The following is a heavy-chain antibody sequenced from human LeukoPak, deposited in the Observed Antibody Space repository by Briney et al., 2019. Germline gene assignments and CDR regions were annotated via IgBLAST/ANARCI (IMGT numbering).Heavy chain of an antibody. J-gene: IGHJ4*02. V-gene: IGHV1-3*01. CDR3: AKYNNSWFFDS. CDR1: GHAFTNYV. D-gene: IGHD6-13*01. CDR2: INAGIGST. Sequence: ASVKVSCKASGHAFTNYVLHWVRQASGQRLEWMGWINAGIGSTKYSQRFQGRVTITRDTSASTVYMELSSLRSEDTAVYYCAKYNNSWFFDSWGQGTLVTVSS.